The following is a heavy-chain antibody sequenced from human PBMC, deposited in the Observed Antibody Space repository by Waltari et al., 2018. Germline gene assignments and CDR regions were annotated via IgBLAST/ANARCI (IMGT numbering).Heavy chain of an antibody. CDR3: GDFTAFDY. Sequence: VKLVESGGGLVKPGESLRLSCAGSGFTFSTAWMHWARQAPGKGLEWVGRIKSKIDGGTTAYGSFVNGRFTISRDDSTNTAYLQMNSLKTDDTAIYYCGDFTAFDYWGQGSLVTVSS. CDR1: GFTFSTAW. CDR2: IKSKIDGGTT. J-gene: IGHJ4*02. D-gene: IGHD2-8*02. V-gene: IGHV3-15*01.